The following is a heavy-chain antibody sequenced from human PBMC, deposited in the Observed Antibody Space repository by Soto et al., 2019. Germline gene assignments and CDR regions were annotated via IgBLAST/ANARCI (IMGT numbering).Heavy chain of an antibody. Sequence: SETLSLTCAVYGGTFSGYYWTWIRQPPGKGLEWIGYVNYSGSTNYNPSLKSRVTISVDASKQQFSLKLTSVTAADTALYYCAAGTLGAVWTPLDDWGQGILVTVSS. CDR2: VNYSGST. CDR3: AAGTLGAVWTPLDD. V-gene: IGHV4-34*08. D-gene: IGHD3-16*01. J-gene: IGHJ4*02. CDR1: GGTFSGYY.